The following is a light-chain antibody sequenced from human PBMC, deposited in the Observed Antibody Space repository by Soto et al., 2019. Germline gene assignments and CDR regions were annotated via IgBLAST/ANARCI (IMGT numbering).Light chain of an antibody. J-gene: IGLJ1*01. V-gene: IGLV2-14*03. CDR1: CSDVGDYNY. CDR3: SSYRARNTFV. Sequence: QSALTQPASVSGSPGQSITISCTGTCSDVGDYNYVSWYQQHPGRAPKLLIYEVNHRPSGVSDRFSGSKSDNTASLIISGLQPEDEGDYYCSSYRARNTFVFGGGTKVTVL. CDR2: EVN.